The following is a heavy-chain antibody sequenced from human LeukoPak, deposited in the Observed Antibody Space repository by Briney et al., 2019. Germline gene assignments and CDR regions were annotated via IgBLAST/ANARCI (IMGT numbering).Heavy chain of an antibody. D-gene: IGHD3-10*01. V-gene: IGHV1-24*01. CDR2: VDPEDGET. CDR1: GYTLTELS. Sequence: ASVKVSCKVSGYTLTELSMHWVRQAPGKGLEWMGGVDPEDGETIYAQKFQGRVTMTEDTSTDTTYMELSSLRSEDTAVYYCATGSMVRGVKEPYYFDYWGQGTLVTVSS. CDR3: ATGSMVRGVKEPYYFDY. J-gene: IGHJ4*02.